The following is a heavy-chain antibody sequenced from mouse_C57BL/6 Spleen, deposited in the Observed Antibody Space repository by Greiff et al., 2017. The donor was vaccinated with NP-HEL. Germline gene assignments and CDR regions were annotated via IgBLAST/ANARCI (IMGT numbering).Heavy chain of an antibody. CDR1: GYTFTSYW. Sequence: QVQLQQPGAELVKPGASVKLSCKASGYTFTSYWMHWVKQRPGQGLVWIGMIHPNSGSTNYNEKFKSKATLTVDKSSSTAYMQLSSLTSEDSAVYYCAREGLRGWFAYWGQGTLVTVSA. D-gene: IGHD2-4*01. CDR3: AREGLRGWFAY. J-gene: IGHJ3*01. CDR2: IHPNSGST. V-gene: IGHV1-64*01.